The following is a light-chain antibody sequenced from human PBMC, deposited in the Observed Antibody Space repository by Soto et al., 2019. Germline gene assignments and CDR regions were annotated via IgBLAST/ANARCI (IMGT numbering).Light chain of an antibody. Sequence: DIQMTQSPSSLSASVGDRVTITCRASQSISSYLIWYQQKPGKAPELLIYAASSLQSGVPSRFSGSGSGTDFTLTISSLQPEDFATYYCQQSYSTPYTFGQGTKLEIK. V-gene: IGKV1-39*01. CDR3: QQSYSTPYT. CDR2: AAS. J-gene: IGKJ2*01. CDR1: QSISSY.